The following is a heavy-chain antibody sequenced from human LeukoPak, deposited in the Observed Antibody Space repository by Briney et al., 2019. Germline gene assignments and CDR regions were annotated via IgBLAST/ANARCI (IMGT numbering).Heavy chain of an antibody. J-gene: IGHJ5*02. V-gene: IGHV4-59*01. CDR1: GGSISSYY. Sequence: SETLSLTCTVSGGSISSYYWSWIRQPPGKGLEWIGYIYYSGSTNYNPSLKSRVTISVDTSKNQFSLKLSSVTAADTAVYYCAREGEIRGYSYGFDPWGQGTLVTVSS. CDR2: IYYSGST. D-gene: IGHD5-18*01. CDR3: AREGEIRGYSYGFDP.